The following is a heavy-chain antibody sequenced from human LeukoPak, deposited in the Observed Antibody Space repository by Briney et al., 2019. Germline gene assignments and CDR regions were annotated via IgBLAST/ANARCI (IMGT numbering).Heavy chain of an antibody. CDR3: ARGGTTVTPGLLWFDP. J-gene: IGHJ5*02. D-gene: IGHD4-17*01. Sequence: SETPSLTCTVSGGSISSYYWSWIRQPPGKGLEWIGYIYYSGSTNYNASLTNRVTISVDTSKNQFSLKLSSVTAADTAVYYCARGGTTVTPGLLWFDPWGQGTLVTVSS. CDR2: IYYSGST. V-gene: IGHV4-59*01. CDR1: GGSISSYY.